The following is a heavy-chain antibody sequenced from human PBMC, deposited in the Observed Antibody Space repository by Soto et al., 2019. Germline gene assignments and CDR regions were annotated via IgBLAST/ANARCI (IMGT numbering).Heavy chain of an antibody. D-gene: IGHD2-15*01. J-gene: IGHJ6*02. CDR2: IMPIFRAP. Sequence: QVQLVQSGAEVMKPGSSVKVSCKASGGAFSDYAFSWVRQAPGQGLEWLGGIMPIFRAPDYAQKFQGRVTITADEFTRTADMEMNSLRSEDTAVYYCASWLKGPDIGNYYYGMDVWGQGTTVTVS. V-gene: IGHV1-69*12. CDR1: GGAFSDYA. CDR3: ASWLKGPDIGNYYYGMDV.